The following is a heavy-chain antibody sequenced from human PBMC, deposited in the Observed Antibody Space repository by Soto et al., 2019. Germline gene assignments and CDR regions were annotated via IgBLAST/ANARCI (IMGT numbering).Heavy chain of an antibody. V-gene: IGHV3-23*01. J-gene: IGHJ4*02. D-gene: IGHD3-22*01. CDR2: ISGSGGST. CDR3: AKGGYYDSSGYSLPIDY. Sequence: GGSLRLSCAASGLAFSNYAISWVRQAPGKGLEWVSAISGSGGSTYYADSVKGRFTISRDNSKNTLYLQMNSLRAEDTAVYYCAKGGYYDSSGYSLPIDYWGQGTL. CDR1: GLAFSNYA.